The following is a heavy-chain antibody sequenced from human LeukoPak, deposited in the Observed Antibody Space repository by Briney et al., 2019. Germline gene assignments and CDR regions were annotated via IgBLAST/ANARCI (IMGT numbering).Heavy chain of an antibody. D-gene: IGHD6-13*01. V-gene: IGHV4-39*07. J-gene: IGHJ4*02. CDR2: IYYSGST. CDR1: GGSISSSSYY. CDR3: AKGEGWGPFSSCIDY. Sequence: SETLSLTCTVSGGSISSSSYYWGWIRQPPGKGLEWIGSIYYSGSTYYNPSLKSRVTISVDTSKNQFSLKLSSVTAADTAVYYCAKGEGWGPFSSCIDYWGQGTLVTVSS.